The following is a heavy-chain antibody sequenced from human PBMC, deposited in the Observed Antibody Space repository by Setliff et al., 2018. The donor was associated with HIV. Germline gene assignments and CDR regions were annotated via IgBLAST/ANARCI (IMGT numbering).Heavy chain of an antibody. V-gene: IGHV3-11*06. Sequence: GGSLRLSCAASGFTISTYEMNWIRQAPGKGLEWVSYISSSSTYTNYLDSVKGRFTISRDNAKNSLYLQMNSLRAEDTAVYYCASVLRYYGSGSYPFGYWGQGTLVTVSS. CDR2: ISSSSTYT. D-gene: IGHD3-10*01. CDR3: ASVLRYYGSGSYPFGY. CDR1: GFTISTYE. J-gene: IGHJ4*02.